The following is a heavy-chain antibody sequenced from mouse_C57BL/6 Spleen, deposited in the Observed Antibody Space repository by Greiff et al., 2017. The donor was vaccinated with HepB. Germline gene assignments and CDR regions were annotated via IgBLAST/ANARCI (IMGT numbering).Heavy chain of an antibody. CDR1: GYSITSGYY. CDR3: AREYFDD. CDR2: ISYDGSN. Sequence: EVKLVESGPGLVKPSQSLSLTCSVTGYSITSGYYWNWIRQFPGNKLEWMGYISYDGSNNYNPSLKNRISITRDTSRNQFFLKLNSVTTEDTATYYYAREYFDDWGTGTTVTVAS. J-gene: IGHJ1*03. V-gene: IGHV3-6*01.